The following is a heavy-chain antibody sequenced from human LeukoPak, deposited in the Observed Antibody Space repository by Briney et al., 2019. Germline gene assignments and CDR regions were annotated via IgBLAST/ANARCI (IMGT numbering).Heavy chain of an antibody. D-gene: IGHD1-7*01. CDR1: GFTFSSYG. CDR3: AKSPKKSPTGTTC. J-gene: IGHJ4*02. V-gene: IGHV3-30*02. CDR2: IWYDGSNK. Sequence: PGGSLRLSCAASGFTFSSYGMHWVRQAPGKGLEWVAVIWYDGSNKYYADSVKGRFTISRDNSKNTLYLQMNSLRAEDTAVYYCAKSPKKSPTGTTCWGQGTLVTVSS.